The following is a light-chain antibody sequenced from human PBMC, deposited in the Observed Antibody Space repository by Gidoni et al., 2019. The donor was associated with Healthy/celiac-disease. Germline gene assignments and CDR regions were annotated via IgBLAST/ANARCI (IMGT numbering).Light chain of an antibody. CDR2: DVI. J-gene: IGLJ2*01. Sequence: QSALPQPPPASGSLGQSVTISCTGTSSDVGPYNYVSWYQQHPGKAPELIIYDVIKRPSGVPDRFSGSKSGNTASLTVSGLQAGEEADYYCSSYAGSDNVVFGGGTQLTVL. V-gene: IGLV2-8*01. CDR1: SSDVGPYNY. CDR3: SSYAGSDNVV.